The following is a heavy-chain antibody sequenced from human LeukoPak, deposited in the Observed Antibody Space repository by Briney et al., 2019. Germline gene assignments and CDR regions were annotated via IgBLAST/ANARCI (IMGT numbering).Heavy chain of an antibody. CDR1: GFTFSDYY. CDR3: VRKSIYSVAFDY. V-gene: IGHV3-11*03. Sequence: PGGSLRLSCAASGFTFSDYYMSWIRQAPGKGLEWVSYISSSSSSTKYTDSVKGRFTISRDNARTSLYLQMDSLRAEDTAVYYCVRKSIYSVAFDYWGQGTLVTVSS. CDR2: ISSSSSST. D-gene: IGHD6-19*01. J-gene: IGHJ4*02.